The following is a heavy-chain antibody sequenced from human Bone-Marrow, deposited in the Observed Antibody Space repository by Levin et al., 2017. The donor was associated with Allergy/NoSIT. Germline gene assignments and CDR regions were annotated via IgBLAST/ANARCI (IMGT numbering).Heavy chain of an antibody. CDR2: ISYDGRYK. Sequence: LSLTCAASGFTVSGYGMHWVRQAPGKGLEWAALISYDGRYKYYADSVKGRFTISRDNSKNTLSLQMNSLRPEDTAVYYCAKETYSDKTGAFDIWGQGTMVTVSS. J-gene: IGHJ3*02. CDR3: AKETYSDKTGAFDI. CDR1: GFTVSGYG. D-gene: IGHD1-1*01. V-gene: IGHV3-30*18.